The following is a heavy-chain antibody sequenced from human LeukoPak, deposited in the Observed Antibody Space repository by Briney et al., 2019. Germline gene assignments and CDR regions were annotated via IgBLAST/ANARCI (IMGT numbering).Heavy chain of an antibody. Sequence: GGSLRLSCAASGFTFSSFAMSWVRQAPGKGLEWVSAISGSGGSTYYADSVKGRFTISRDNSKNSLYLQMNSLRAEDTAVYYCAELGITMIGGVWGKGTTVAISS. D-gene: IGHD3-10*02. V-gene: IGHV3-23*01. CDR2: ISGSGGST. CDR1: GFTFSSFA. CDR3: AELGITMIGGV. J-gene: IGHJ6*04.